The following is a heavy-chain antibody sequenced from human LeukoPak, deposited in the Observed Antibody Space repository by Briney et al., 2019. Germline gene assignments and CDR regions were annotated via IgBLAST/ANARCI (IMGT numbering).Heavy chain of an antibody. D-gene: IGHD2-15*01. Sequence: GGSLRLSCAASGFTLDDYAMHWVRQAPGKGLEWVSLISGDGGSTHYADSVKGRFTISRDNSKNSLYLQMNSLRTEDTALYYCAKDMYSSFDYWGQGTLVTVSS. J-gene: IGHJ4*02. CDR3: AKDMYSSFDY. V-gene: IGHV3-43*02. CDR2: ISGDGGST. CDR1: GFTLDDYA.